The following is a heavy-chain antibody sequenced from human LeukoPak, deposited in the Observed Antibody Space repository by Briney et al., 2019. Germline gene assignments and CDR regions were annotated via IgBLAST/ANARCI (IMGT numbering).Heavy chain of an antibody. Sequence: ASVKVSCKASGYTFTSYAMNWVRQAPGQGLEWMGWINTNTGNPTYAQGFTGRFVFSLDTSVSTAYLQISSLKAEDTAVYYCARDGRSSWYVPKFNYWGQGTLVTVSS. J-gene: IGHJ4*02. CDR1: GYTFTSYA. CDR3: ARDGRSSWYVPKFNY. CDR2: INTNTGNP. V-gene: IGHV7-4-1*02. D-gene: IGHD6-13*01.